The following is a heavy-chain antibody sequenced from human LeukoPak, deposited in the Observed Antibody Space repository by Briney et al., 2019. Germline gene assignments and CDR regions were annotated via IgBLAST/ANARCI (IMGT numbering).Heavy chain of an antibody. Sequence: GASVKVSCKASGYTFTSYAMNWVRQAPGQGLEWMGWINTNTGNPTYAQGFTGRFVFSLDTSVSTAYLQISSLKAEDTAVYYCARTWIQLWLHAFDIWGQGTMVTVSS. V-gene: IGHV7-4-1*02. D-gene: IGHD5-18*01. CDR2: INTNTGNP. CDR1: GYTFTSYA. J-gene: IGHJ3*02. CDR3: ARTWIQLWLHAFDI.